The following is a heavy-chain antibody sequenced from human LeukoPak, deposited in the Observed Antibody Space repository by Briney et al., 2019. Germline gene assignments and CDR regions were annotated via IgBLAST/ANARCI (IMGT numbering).Heavy chain of an antibody. V-gene: IGHV1-69*04. J-gene: IGHJ3*02. CDR2: IIPILGIA. D-gene: IGHD3-22*01. CDR3: ASPQGYDSSGYPSAFDI. CDR1: GGTFSSYA. Sequence: SVKVSCKASGGTFSSYAISWVRQAPGQGLEWMGRIIPILGIANYAQKFQGRVTITADKSTSTAYMELSSLRSEDTAVYYCASPQGYDSSGYPSAFDIWGQGTMVTVSS.